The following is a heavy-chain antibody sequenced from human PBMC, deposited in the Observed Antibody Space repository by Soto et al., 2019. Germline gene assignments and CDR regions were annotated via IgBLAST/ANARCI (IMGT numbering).Heavy chain of an antibody. V-gene: IGHV4-59*01. CDR2: IYYSGST. CDR3: ARDYYGSGSKFDY. Sequence: SETLSLTCTVSGGSISSYYWSWIRQPPGKGLEWIGYIYYSGSTNYNPSLKSRVTISVDTSKNQFSLKLSSVTAADTAVYYCARDYYGSGSKFDYWGQGTLVTVSS. CDR1: GGSISSYY. J-gene: IGHJ4*02. D-gene: IGHD3-10*01.